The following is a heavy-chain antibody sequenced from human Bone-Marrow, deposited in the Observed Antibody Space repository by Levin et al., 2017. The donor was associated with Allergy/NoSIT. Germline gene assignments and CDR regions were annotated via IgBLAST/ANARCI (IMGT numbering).Heavy chain of an antibody. CDR1: GFSLRTSGMC. V-gene: IGHV2-70*11. CDR3: ARTAQDLRLAAFDI. CDR2: IDWDDDK. Sequence: QTLSLTCTFSGFSLRTSGMCVSWIRQPPGKALEWLARIDWDDDKYYSTSLKTRLTISKDTSKNQVVLTMTNMDPVDTATYYCARTAQDLRLAAFDIWSQGTMVTVSS. D-gene: IGHD5-12*01. J-gene: IGHJ3*02.